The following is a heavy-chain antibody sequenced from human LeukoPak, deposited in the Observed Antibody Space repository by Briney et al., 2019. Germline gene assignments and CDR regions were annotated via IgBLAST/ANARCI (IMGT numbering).Heavy chain of an antibody. CDR2: IYPADSDT. V-gene: IGHV5-51*01. CDR1: GYRFTSYW. J-gene: IGHJ4*02. D-gene: IGHD1-26*01. CDR3: ARQRGPSWEYFDY. Sequence: GESLKISCQGSGYRFTSYWIGWVRQMPGKGLEWMGIIYPADSDTRYRPSYQGQVTISADKSISTAYLQWSSLKASDTAIYYCARQRGPSWEYFDYWGQGTLVTVSS.